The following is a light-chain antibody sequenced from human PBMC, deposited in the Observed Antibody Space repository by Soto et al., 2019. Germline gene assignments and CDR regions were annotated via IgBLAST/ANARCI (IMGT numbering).Light chain of an antibody. J-gene: IGKJ1*01. Sequence: DIQMTQSPSSLSASVGDRVTITCRASQTISNFLNWYQQKPGKAPKLLIYTVSGLQSGVPSRFSGSGSGTDFTLTISSLQHEDCETYYCQQGYSTHRTLRQGTKVDIK. V-gene: IGKV1-39*01. CDR3: QQGYSTHRT. CDR2: TVS. CDR1: QTISNF.